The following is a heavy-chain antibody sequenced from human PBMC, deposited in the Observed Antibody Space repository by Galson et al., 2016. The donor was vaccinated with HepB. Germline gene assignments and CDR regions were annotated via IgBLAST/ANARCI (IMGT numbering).Heavy chain of an antibody. Sequence: ETLSLTCTVSGGSMDHYYWSWIRQSPGKGPDWIGFIYYRGSPHYNPSLKSRVTISVDTSKNQFSLKLSSVTAADTAVYYCARDGSYSSSSVYFAYWGPGILVTVSS. CDR2: IYYRGSP. J-gene: IGHJ4*02. D-gene: IGHD6-6*01. CDR3: ARDGSYSSSSVYFAY. CDR1: GGSMDHYY. V-gene: IGHV4-59*01.